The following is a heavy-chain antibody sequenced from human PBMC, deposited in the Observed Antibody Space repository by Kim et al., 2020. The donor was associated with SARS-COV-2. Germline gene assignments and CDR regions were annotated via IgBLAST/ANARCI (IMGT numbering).Heavy chain of an antibody. V-gene: IGHV1-3*01. Sequence: ASVKVSCKASGYTFTSYAMHWVRQAPGQRLEWMGWINAGNGNTKYSQKFQGRVTITRDTSASTAYMELSSLRSEDTAVYYCAREALWQWLAPDTFYFDYWGQGTLVTVSS. J-gene: IGHJ4*02. D-gene: IGHD6-19*01. CDR1: GYTFTSYA. CDR2: INAGNGNT. CDR3: AREALWQWLAPDTFYFDY.